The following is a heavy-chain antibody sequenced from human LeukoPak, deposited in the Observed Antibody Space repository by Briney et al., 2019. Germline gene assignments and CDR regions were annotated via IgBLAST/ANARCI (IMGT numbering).Heavy chain of an antibody. CDR2: IIPIFGTA. CDR3: ARIEYYYDSSGYYYGREYFDY. J-gene: IGHJ4*02. Sequence: SVKVSCKASGGTFSSYAISWVRQAPGQGLEWMGGIIPIFGTANYAQKFQGRVTITADESTSTAYMELSSLRSEDTAVYYCARIEYYYDSSGYYYGREYFDYWGQGTLVTVSS. D-gene: IGHD3-22*01. CDR1: GGTFSSYA. V-gene: IGHV1-69*01.